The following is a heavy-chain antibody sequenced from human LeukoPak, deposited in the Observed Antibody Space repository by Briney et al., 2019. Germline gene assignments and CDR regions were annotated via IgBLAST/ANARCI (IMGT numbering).Heavy chain of an antibody. Sequence: SQTLSLTCTVSGGSISSGDYYWSWIRQPPGKGLEWIGYIYYSGCTYYNPSLKSRVTISVDTSKNQFSLRLSSLTAADTAVYYCARDQSGSYSPNFDYWGQGTLVTVSS. D-gene: IGHD1-26*01. CDR3: ARDQSGSYSPNFDY. V-gene: IGHV4-30-4*01. CDR2: IYYSGCT. J-gene: IGHJ4*02. CDR1: GGSISSGDYY.